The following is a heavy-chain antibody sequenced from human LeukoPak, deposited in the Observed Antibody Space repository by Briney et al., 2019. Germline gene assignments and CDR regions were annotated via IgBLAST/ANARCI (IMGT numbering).Heavy chain of an antibody. CDR2: INSDGSST. CDR1: GFTFSSYW. CDR3: AREPDTAMVFDY. J-gene: IGHJ4*02. Sequence: GGSLRLSCAASGFTFSSYWMHWVRHAPGKGLVWVSRINSDGSSTSYADSVKGRFTISRDNAKNSLYLQMNSLRAEDTAVYYCAREPDTAMVFDYWGQGTLVTVSS. D-gene: IGHD5-18*01. V-gene: IGHV3-74*01.